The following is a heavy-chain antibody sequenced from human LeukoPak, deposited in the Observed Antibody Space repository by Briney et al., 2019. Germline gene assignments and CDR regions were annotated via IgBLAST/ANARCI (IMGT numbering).Heavy chain of an antibody. CDR2: INPSGGST. Sequence: ASVTVSFTASGYTFTSYYMHWVRQAPGQGLEWMGIINPSGGSTSYAQKFQGRVTMTRDTSTSTVYMELSSLRSEDTAVYYCARDVLMYYYDSSGGTFDYWGQGTLVTVSS. V-gene: IGHV1-46*01. CDR1: GYTFTSYY. CDR3: ARDVLMYYYDSSGGTFDY. D-gene: IGHD3-22*01. J-gene: IGHJ4*02.